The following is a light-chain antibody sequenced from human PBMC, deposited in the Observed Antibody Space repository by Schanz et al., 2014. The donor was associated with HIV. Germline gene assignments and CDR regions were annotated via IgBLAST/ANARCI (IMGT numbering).Light chain of an antibody. J-gene: IGKJ1*01. Sequence: EIVLTQSPGTLSLSPGEGATLSCRASQSVTGNSLTWPQQKPGQAPRLLIYGSSSRATGIPDRFSGSGSGTDFTLTISSLEPEDFAVYYCHQYYDWSRTFGQGTKVEIK. V-gene: IGKV3-20*01. CDR2: GSS. CDR1: QSVTGNS. CDR3: HQYYDWSRT.